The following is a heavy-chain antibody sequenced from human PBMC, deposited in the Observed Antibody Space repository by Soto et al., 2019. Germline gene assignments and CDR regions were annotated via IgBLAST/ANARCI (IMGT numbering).Heavy chain of an antibody. CDR2: IYHSGST. Sequence: SETLSLTCTVSGYSISSGYYWGWIRQPPGKGLEWIGSIYHSGSTYYNPSLKSRVTISVDTSKNQFSLKLSSVTAADTAVYYCARDRYEVVAAEYYFDYWGQGTLVTVSS. CDR1: GYSISSGYY. CDR3: ARDRYEVVAAEYYFDY. D-gene: IGHD2-15*01. V-gene: IGHV4-38-2*02. J-gene: IGHJ4*02.